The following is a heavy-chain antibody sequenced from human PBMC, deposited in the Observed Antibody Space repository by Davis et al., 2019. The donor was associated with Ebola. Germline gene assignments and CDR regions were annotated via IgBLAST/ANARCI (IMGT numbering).Heavy chain of an antibody. CDR3: ARPQGMATITSFDY. Sequence: SETLSLTCTVSGGSISSGGYYWSWIRQHPGKGLEWIGYIYYSGSTYYNPSLKSRVTISVDTSKNQFSLKLSSVTAADTAVYYCARPQGMATITSFDYWGQGTLVTVSS. V-gene: IGHV4-31*03. CDR2: IYYSGST. D-gene: IGHD5-12*01. CDR1: GGSISSGGYY. J-gene: IGHJ4*02.